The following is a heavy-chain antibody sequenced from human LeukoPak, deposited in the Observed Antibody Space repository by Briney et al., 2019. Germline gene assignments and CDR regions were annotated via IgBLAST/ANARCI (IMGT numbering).Heavy chain of an antibody. Sequence: PGGSLRLSCEASGFIFSSYVMGWVRQAPGKGLEWVSAVSGGGDSTYYADSVKGRFTISRDNSKSTLYLQMNSLRVEDTAVYYCAKDFYGDYRRRDDAFDIWGQGTMVTVSS. CDR2: VSGGGDST. CDR3: AKDFYGDYRRRDDAFDI. D-gene: IGHD4-17*01. CDR1: GFIFSSYV. V-gene: IGHV3-23*01. J-gene: IGHJ3*02.